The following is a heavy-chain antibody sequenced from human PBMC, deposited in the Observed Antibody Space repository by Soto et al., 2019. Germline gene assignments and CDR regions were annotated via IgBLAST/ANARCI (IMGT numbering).Heavy chain of an antibody. CDR1: GFSLTTSGVG. CDR3: AHSFSGNYLYYYYYYGMDV. V-gene: IGHV2-5*01. CDR2: VYWNDDK. D-gene: IGHD3-10*01. J-gene: IGHJ6*02. Sequence: QITLKESGPTLVKPTQTLTLTCTFSGFSLTTSGVGVGWIRQPPGKALEWLALVYWNDDKHYSPSLKTRLTITKDTSKNQVVLTMTHMDPVDTAAYYCAHSFSGNYLYYYYYYGMDVWGQGTTVTVSS.